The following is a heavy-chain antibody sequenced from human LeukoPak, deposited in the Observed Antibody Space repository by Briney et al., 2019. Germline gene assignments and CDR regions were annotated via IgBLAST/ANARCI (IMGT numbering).Heavy chain of an antibody. J-gene: IGHJ4*02. Sequence: GGSLRLSCAASGFTFSNYWMHWVRQAPGKGLVWVSRVNCDGSSTSYADSVKGRFTISRDNAKNALSLQMNSLRAEDTAVYYCGKLQHFDYRGQRTVVTVSS. CDR2: VNCDGSST. V-gene: IGHV3-74*01. CDR3: GKLQHFDY. CDR1: GFTFSNYW. D-gene: IGHD1-26*01.